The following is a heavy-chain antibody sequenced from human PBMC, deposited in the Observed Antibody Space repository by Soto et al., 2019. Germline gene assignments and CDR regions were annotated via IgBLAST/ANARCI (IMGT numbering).Heavy chain of an antibody. CDR2: ISYDGSNK. CDR1: GFTFSSYG. J-gene: IGHJ4*02. D-gene: IGHD3-10*01. CDR3: APWFGAFDY. Sequence: QVQLVESGGGVVQPGRSLRLSCAASGFTFSSYGMHWVRQAPGKGLERVAVISYDGSNKYYADSVKGRFTISRDNSKSTLYLQMNRLRAEDTAVYYCAPWFGAFDYWGQGTLVTVSS. V-gene: IGHV3-30*03.